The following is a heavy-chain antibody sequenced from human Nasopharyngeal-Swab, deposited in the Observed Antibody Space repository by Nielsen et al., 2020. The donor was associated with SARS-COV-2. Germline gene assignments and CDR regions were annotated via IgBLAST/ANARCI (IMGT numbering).Heavy chain of an antibody. D-gene: IGHD3-9*01. V-gene: IGHV3-23*01. Sequence: GESLKISCAASGFTFSSYAMSWVRQAPGKGLEWVSAISGSGGSTYYADSVKGRFTISRDNSKNTLYLQMSSLRAEDTAVYYCAKKLENILRYFDWLLDAFDIWGQGTMVTVSS. J-gene: IGHJ3*02. CDR2: ISGSGGST. CDR1: GFTFSSYA. CDR3: AKKLENILRYFDWLLDAFDI.